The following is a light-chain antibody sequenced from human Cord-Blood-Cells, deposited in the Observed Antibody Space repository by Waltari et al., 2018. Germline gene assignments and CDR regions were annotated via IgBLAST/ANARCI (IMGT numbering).Light chain of an antibody. CDR2: RNN. Sequence: QSVLTPPPSAFGPPAPRATISCSGLISNIGSTYLYLFQQLPGTAHKLLIYRNNRRPSGVHDRFSGTRSGTSASLAISGARAEDEADYYCAAWEDSLSGWVFGGGTKVTV. J-gene: IGLJ3*02. CDR1: ISNIGSTY. V-gene: IGLV1-47*01. CDR3: AAWEDSLSGWV.